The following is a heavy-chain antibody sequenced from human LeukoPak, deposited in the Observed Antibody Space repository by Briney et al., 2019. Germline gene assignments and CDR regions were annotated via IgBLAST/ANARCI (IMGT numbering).Heavy chain of an antibody. D-gene: IGHD2-8*01. V-gene: IGHV3-21*01. Sequence: GGSLRLSCSASGFTLRSYIMTSVRQAPGKGLEWVSSISSSSSYIYYADSVKGRFTISRDNAKNSPYLQMNSLRAEDTAVYYCARVGAIYCTNGVCPPFDYWGQGTLVTVSS. CDR2: ISSSSSYI. CDR3: ARVGAIYCTNGVCPPFDY. J-gene: IGHJ4*02. CDR1: GFTLRSYI.